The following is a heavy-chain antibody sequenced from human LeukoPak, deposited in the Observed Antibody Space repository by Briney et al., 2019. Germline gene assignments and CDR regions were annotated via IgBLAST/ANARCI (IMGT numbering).Heavy chain of an antibody. CDR2: INSDGSST. CDR1: GFTFSSYW. Sequence: GGSLRLSCAASGFTFSSYWMHWVRQAPGKGLVWVSRINSDGSSTSYADSVKGRFTISRDNAQNSLYLQMNSLRAEDTAMYYCARAGVYSSGRYWFDYLGQGALVTVSS. J-gene: IGHJ4*02. V-gene: IGHV3-74*01. CDR3: ARAGVYSSGRYWFDY. D-gene: IGHD6-25*01.